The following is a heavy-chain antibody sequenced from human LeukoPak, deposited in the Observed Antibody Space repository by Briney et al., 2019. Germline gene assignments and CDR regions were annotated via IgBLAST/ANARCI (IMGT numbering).Heavy chain of an antibody. Sequence: PSETLSLTCAVYGGSFSGYYWSWIRQPPGKGLEWIGEINHSGSTNYNPSLKSRVTISVDTSKNQFSLKLSSVIAADTAVYYCARAVRAATNYYYGMDVWGQGTTVTVSS. J-gene: IGHJ6*02. V-gene: IGHV4-34*01. CDR2: INHSGST. CDR3: ARAVRAATNYYYGMDV. CDR1: GGSFSGYY. D-gene: IGHD2-15*01.